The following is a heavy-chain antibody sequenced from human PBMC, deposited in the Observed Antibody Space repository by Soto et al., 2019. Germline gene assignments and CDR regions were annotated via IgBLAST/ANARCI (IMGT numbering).Heavy chain of an antibody. CDR3: ARHPDVARGGFDP. Sequence: QLQLQESGPGLVKPSETLSLTCTVSGGSISSSRYYWGWIRQPRGKGLEWIGSIYYSGSTYYNPSLKSRVTISVDTSKNQFSLQLSSVTAADTAVYYCARHPDVARGGFDPWGQGTLVTVSS. CDR2: IYYSGST. D-gene: IGHD3-10*01. J-gene: IGHJ5*02. CDR1: GGSISSSRYY. V-gene: IGHV4-39*01.